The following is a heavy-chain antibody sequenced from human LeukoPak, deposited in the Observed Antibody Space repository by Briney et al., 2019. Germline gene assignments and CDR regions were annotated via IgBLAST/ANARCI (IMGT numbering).Heavy chain of an antibody. Sequence: PGGSLRLSCAASGFTFSSYGMHWVRQAPGKGLEWVAFIRYDGSNKYYADSVKGRFTNSRDNSKNTLYLQMNSLRAEDTAVYYCAKDRRYCSGGSCDLFDYWGQGTLVTVSS. J-gene: IGHJ4*02. V-gene: IGHV3-30*02. CDR2: IRYDGSNK. D-gene: IGHD2-15*01. CDR3: AKDRRYCSGGSCDLFDY. CDR1: GFTFSSYG.